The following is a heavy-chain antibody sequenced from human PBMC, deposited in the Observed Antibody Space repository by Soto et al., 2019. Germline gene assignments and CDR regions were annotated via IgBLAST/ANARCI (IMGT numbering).Heavy chain of an antibody. J-gene: IGHJ3*02. V-gene: IGHV3-72*01. Sequence: GGSLRLSCAVSGFTLSDYYMDWVRQTPGKGLEWVGRSRNRANGYTTEYAASVKGRFTVSRVDSKNSFYMQMNDLRAEDTALYYCVRGFNSFDIWGQGTMVTVSS. CDR2: SRNRANGYTT. CDR1: GFTLSDYY. CDR3: VRGFNSFDI.